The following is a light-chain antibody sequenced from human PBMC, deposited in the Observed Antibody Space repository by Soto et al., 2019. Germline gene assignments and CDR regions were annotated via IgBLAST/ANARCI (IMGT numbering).Light chain of an antibody. CDR2: GAS. Sequence: EIVLTQSPGTLSLSQGERATLSCRASHFVASSYVAWYQQKPGQAPRLLIYGASSRATGIPDRFSGSGSGTDFTLTISRLEPEDFAVYYCQQYGSSPGTFGQGTKGDIK. CDR1: HFVASSY. J-gene: IGKJ1*01. V-gene: IGKV3-20*01. CDR3: QQYGSSPGT.